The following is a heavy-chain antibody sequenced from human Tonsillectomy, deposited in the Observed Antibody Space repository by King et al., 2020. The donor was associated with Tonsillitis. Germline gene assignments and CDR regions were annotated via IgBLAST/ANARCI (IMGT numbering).Heavy chain of an antibody. V-gene: IGHV3-21*01. Sequence: VQLVESGGGLVKPGGSLRLSCAASGFTFSSYNMNWVRQAPGKGLEWVSSISSSSSDMYYADSLKGRFTISRDNAKNSLYLQMNSLRVADTAVYYCARGYSGTYYVDYWGQGTLVTVSS. D-gene: IGHD1-26*01. CDR2: ISSSSSDM. CDR3: ARGYSGTYYVDY. J-gene: IGHJ4*02. CDR1: GFTFSSYN.